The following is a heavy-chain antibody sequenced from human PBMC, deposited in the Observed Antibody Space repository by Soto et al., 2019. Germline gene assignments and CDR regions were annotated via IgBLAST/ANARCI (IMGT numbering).Heavy chain of an antibody. CDR3: AKKHRESSSSGRYYYYGMDV. CDR2: ISGSGGST. J-gene: IGHJ6*02. CDR1: GFTFSSYA. D-gene: IGHD6-6*01. Sequence: EVQLLESGGGLVQPGGSLRLSCAASGFTFSSYAMSWVRQAPGKGLEWVSAISGSGGSTYYADSVKGRFTISRDNSKNTLYLQMDSLRAEDTAVYYCAKKHRESSSSGRYYYYGMDVWGQGTTVTVSS. V-gene: IGHV3-23*01.